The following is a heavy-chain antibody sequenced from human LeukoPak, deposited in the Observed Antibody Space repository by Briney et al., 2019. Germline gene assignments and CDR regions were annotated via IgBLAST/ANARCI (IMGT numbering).Heavy chain of an antibody. Sequence: ASVKVSCKASGYTFTGYYMHWVRQAPGQGLEWMGWINPNSGGTNYAQKFQGRVTMTRDTSISTAYMELTRLRSDDTAVYYCARDRVTMVRGRGNWFDPRGQGTLVTVSS. V-gene: IGHV1-2*02. CDR2: INPNSGGT. D-gene: IGHD3-10*01. J-gene: IGHJ5*02. CDR3: ARDRVTMVRGRGNWFDP. CDR1: GYTFTGYY.